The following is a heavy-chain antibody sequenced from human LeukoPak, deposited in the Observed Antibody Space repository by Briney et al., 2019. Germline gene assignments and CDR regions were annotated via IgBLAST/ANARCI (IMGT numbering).Heavy chain of an antibody. CDR1: GFSFSTYA. D-gene: IGHD1-1*01. CDR3: ARLSGTYGTTSRVVDS. J-gene: IGHJ4*02. Sequence: GGSLRLSCAASGFSFSTYAMTWVRQAPGKGLGWVSVISGGGDTTYYIESVKGRSTISRDNSKNTLYLQMNSLRAEDTAIYYCARLSGTYGTTSRVVDSWGQGTLVAVSS. CDR2: ISGGGDTT. V-gene: IGHV3-23*01.